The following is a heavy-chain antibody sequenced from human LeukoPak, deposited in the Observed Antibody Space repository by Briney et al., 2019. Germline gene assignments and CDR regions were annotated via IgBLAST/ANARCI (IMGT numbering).Heavy chain of an antibody. V-gene: IGHV3-23*01. CDR1: GFTFSNYE. D-gene: IGHD5-18*01. CDR3: AKGQGYNYGDSIDY. CDR2: INGGSGNS. J-gene: IGHJ4*02. Sequence: GGSLRLSCAASGFTFSNYEMNWVRQAPGKGLEWVSVINGGSGNSYYADSVKGRFTVSRDNSKNTLYLQMNSLRDEDTAVYYCAKGQGYNYGDSIDYWGQGTLVTVSS.